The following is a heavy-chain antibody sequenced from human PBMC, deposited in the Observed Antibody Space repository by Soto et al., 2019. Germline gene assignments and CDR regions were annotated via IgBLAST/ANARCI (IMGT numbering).Heavy chain of an antibody. CDR1: GYTFTSYG. V-gene: IGHV1-18*01. Sequence: ASVKGSCKASGYTFTSYGISWVRQAPGQGLEWMGWISAYNGNTNYAQKLQGRVTMTTDTSTSTAYMELRSLRSDDTAVYYCARVGVLRYFDWLLSPWFDPWGQGTLVTVSS. J-gene: IGHJ5*02. D-gene: IGHD3-9*01. CDR2: ISAYNGNT. CDR3: ARVGVLRYFDWLLSPWFDP.